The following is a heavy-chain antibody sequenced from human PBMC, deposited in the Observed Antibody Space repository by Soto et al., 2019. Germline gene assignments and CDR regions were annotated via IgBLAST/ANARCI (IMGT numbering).Heavy chain of an antibody. CDR1: GFTFSSYG. J-gene: IGHJ5*02. D-gene: IGHD6-19*01. CDR2: ISYDGSNK. CDR3: AKEHRRIAVAAPLGP. Sequence: QVQLVESGGGVVQPGRSLRLSCAASGFTFSSYGMHWVRQAPGKGLEWVAVISYDGSNKYYADSVKGRFTISRDNSKNTLYLQMNSLRAEDTAVYYCAKEHRRIAVAAPLGPWGQGTLVTVSS. V-gene: IGHV3-30*18.